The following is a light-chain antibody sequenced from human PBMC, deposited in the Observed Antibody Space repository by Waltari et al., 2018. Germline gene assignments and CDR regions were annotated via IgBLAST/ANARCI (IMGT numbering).Light chain of an antibody. Sequence: QSALTQPASVSGSPGQSITISCPGTSRDVGAYNYVPWSQQHPGQAPKLLIYEVSNRPSGVSNRCSGSKSGNTASLTISGLQAEDEADYYCSSYTRSTTFVFGTGTKVTVL. CDR2: EVS. CDR3: SSYTRSTTFV. CDR1: SRDVGAYNY. J-gene: IGLJ1*01. V-gene: IGLV2-14*01.